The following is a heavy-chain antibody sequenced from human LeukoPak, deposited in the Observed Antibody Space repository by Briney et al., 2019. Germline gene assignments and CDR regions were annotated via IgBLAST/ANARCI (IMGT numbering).Heavy chain of an antibody. CDR1: GGSISGYY. V-gene: IGHV4-34*01. CDR3: ARNSGMDV. Sequence: SETLSLTCTVSGGSISGYYWSWIRQPPGKGLEWIGEINHSGSTNYNPSLKSRVTISVDTSKNQFSLKLSSVTAADTAVYYCARNSGMDVWGQGTTVTVSS. J-gene: IGHJ6*02. CDR2: INHSGST.